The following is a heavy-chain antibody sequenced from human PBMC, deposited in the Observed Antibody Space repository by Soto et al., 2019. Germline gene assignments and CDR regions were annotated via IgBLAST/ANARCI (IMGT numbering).Heavy chain of an antibody. J-gene: IGHJ4*02. D-gene: IGHD5-18*01. CDR2: IKSISDGGTT. CDR1: GFTFSNAW. Sequence: GGSLRLSCAASGFTFSNAWMSWVRQAPGKGLEWVGRIKSISDGGTTDYAAPVKGRFTISRDDSKNTLYLQMNSLKTEDTAVYFCTTDAAIVWGQGTLVPVSS. V-gene: IGHV3-15*01. CDR3: TTDAAIV.